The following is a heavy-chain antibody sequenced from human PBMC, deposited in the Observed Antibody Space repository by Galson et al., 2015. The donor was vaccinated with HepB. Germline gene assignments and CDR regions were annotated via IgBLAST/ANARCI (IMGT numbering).Heavy chain of an antibody. V-gene: IGHV3-11*01. Sequence: LRLSCAASGFTFTDYSMTWIRQAPGKGLEWVSYISGSGITTIFYAGSVKGRFTISRDNAKNSLYLQMTSLRAEDTAVYYCARATLGWFDPWGQGTLVTVSS. J-gene: IGHJ5*02. CDR3: ARATLGWFDP. CDR2: ISGSGITTI. CDR1: GFTFTDYS. D-gene: IGHD3-16*01.